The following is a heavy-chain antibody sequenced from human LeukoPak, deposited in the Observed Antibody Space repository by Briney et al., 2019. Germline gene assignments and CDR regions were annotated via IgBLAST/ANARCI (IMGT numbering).Heavy chain of an antibody. D-gene: IGHD5-12*01. CDR1: GYSFTSYW. V-gene: IGHV5-51*01. CDR2: IYPGDSDT. CDR3: ARLPTSGYEWGGIDY. Sequence: GESLKISCKGSGYSFTSYWIGWVRQMPGKGLEWMGIIYPGDSDTRYSPSFQGQVTISADKSISTAYLQWSSLKASDTAMYCCARLPTSGYEWGGIDYWGQGTLVTVSS. J-gene: IGHJ4*02.